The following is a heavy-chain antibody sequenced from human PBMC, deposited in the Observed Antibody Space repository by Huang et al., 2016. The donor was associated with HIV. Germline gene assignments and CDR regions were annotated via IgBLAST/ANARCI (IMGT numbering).Heavy chain of an antibody. V-gene: IGHV3-30-3*01. J-gene: IGHJ3*01. CDR1: GFSFANYA. CDR2: ISNDGSSR. D-gene: IGHD5-12*01. Sequence: QVQLVESGGGVVQPGRSLRLSCAASGFSFANYAMHWVRQAPGKRLAWVTLISNDGSSRYYADSVKCRFTISRDNFKNALYLQMNRLRGDDTAVYYCTREYTVAGAFDLWGQGTMVTVSS. CDR3: TREYTVAGAFDL.